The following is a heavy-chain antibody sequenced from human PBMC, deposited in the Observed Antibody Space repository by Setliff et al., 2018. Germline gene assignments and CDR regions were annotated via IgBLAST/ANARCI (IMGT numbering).Heavy chain of an antibody. J-gene: IGHJ4*02. CDR1: GGTFSNYD. CDR3: ARSPPTVVVTAIQAIFDY. Sequence: SVKVSCKASGGTFSNYDISWVRQAPGQGLEWMGGIIPIFGTTNYAQRFQDRVTMTTDTSTSTAYMELRSLRSDDTAVYYCARSPPTVVVTAIQAIFDYWGQGTLVTVSS. D-gene: IGHD2-21*02. CDR2: IIPIFGTT. V-gene: IGHV1-69*05.